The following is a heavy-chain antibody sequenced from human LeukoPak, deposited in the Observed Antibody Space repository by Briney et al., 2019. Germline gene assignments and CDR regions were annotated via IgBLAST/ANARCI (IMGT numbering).Heavy chain of an antibody. J-gene: IGHJ4*02. Sequence: ASVNVSCKASGYTFTSYDINWVRQATGQGLEWMGWMNPNSGNTGYAQTFQGRVTMTRNTSISTAYMELSSLRSEDTAVYYCARGGVRHYDILTGYYISWGQGTLVTVSS. V-gene: IGHV1-8*01. D-gene: IGHD3-9*01. CDR3: ARGGVRHYDILTGYYIS. CDR2: MNPNSGNT. CDR1: GYTFTSYD.